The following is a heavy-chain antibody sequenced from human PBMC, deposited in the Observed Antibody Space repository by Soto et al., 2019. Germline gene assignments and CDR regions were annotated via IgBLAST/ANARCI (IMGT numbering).Heavy chain of an antibody. Sequence: VQLLESGGGLVQPGGSLRLSCAASGFTFSSYAMSWVRQAPGKGLEWVAVIWYDGSNKYYADSVKGRFTISRDNSKNTLYLQMNSLRAEDTAVYYCARDCRGGDCYIFDYWGQGTLVTVSS. CDR2: IWYDGSNK. CDR3: ARDCRGGDCYIFDY. CDR1: GFTFSSYA. J-gene: IGHJ4*02. D-gene: IGHD2-21*02. V-gene: IGHV3-33*08.